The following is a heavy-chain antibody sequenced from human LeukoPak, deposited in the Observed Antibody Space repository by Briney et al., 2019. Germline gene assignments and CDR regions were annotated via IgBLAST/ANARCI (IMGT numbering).Heavy chain of an antibody. CDR2: IYYSGST. D-gene: IGHD3-10*01. CDR3: ARGRGRYYYYYYMDV. Sequence: SETLSLTCTVSGGSISSYYWSWLRQPPGKGLEWIGYIYYSGSTNYNPSLKSRVTISVDTSKNQFSLKLSSVTAADTAVYYCARGRGRYYYYYYMDVWGKGTTVTVS. J-gene: IGHJ6*03. V-gene: IGHV4-59*12. CDR1: GGSISSYY.